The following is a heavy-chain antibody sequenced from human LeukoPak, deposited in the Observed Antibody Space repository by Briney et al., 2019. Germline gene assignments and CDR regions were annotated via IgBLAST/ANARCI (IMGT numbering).Heavy chain of an antibody. Sequence: SQTISLTCTISGDSVSSNRAAWNWIRQSPSRGLEWLGRTYYRSKWYNDYAVSVKSRITINPDTSKNQFSRQLNTVTPEDTAVYYCAREFTSNDRETPPVDYWGQGTLVTVSS. CDR1: GDSVSSNRAA. V-gene: IGHV6-1*01. CDR3: AREFTSNDRETPPVDY. D-gene: IGHD1-1*01. J-gene: IGHJ4*02. CDR2: TYYRSKWYN.